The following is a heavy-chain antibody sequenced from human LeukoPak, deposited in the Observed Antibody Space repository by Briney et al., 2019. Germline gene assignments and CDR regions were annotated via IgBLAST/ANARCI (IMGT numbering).Heavy chain of an antibody. J-gene: IGHJ4*02. CDR1: GFTFSSYG. D-gene: IGHD2-2*01. V-gene: IGHV3-30*18. CDR2: ISYDGSNK. Sequence: PGRSLRLSCAASGFTFSSYGMHWVRQAPGKGLEWVAVISYDGSNKYYADSVKGRFTISRDNSKNTLCLQMNSLRAEDTAVYYCAKDRGAGYPTIVVVPAAIDYWGQGTLVTVSS. CDR3: AKDRGAGYPTIVVVPAAIDY.